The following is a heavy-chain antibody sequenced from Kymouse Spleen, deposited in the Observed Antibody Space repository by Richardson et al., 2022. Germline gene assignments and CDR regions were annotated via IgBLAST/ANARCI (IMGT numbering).Heavy chain of an antibody. CDR1: GFTFSSYD. D-gene: IGHD6-6*01. Sequence: EVQLVESGGGLVQPGGSLRLSCAASGFTFSSYDMHWVRQATGKGLEWVSAIGTAGDTYYPGSVKGRFTISRENAKNSLYLQMNSLRAGDTAVYYCARGELEYSSS*ATGAREPWSPSPQ. V-gene: IGHV3-13*01. CDR2: IGTAGDT. CDR3: ARGELEYSSS*AT. J-gene: IGHJ4*02.